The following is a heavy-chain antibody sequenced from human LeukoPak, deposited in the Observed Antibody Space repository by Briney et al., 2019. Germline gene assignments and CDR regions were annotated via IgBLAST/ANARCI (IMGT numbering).Heavy chain of an antibody. CDR1: GFTFSTYE. V-gene: IGHV3-48*03. CDR3: ARGRYYGSGSYLDI. J-gene: IGHJ3*02. Sequence: PGGSLRLSCAASGFTFSTYEMNWVRQAPGKGLEWVSYVSPSGTSIYYAESVKGRFTISRDNSKNTLYLQMNSLRAEDTAVYYCARGRYYGSGSYLDIWGQGTMVTVSS. CDR2: VSPSGTSI. D-gene: IGHD3-10*01.